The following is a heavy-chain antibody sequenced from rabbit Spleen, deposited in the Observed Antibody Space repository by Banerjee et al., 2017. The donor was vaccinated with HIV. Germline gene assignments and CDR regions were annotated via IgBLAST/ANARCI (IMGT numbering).Heavy chain of an antibody. Sequence: QLLEESGGDLVKPGASLTLTCTASGVSFSSSSYMCWVRQAPGKGLEWIACIDTGSSGFTYFATWAKGRFTCSKTSSTTVTLQMTRLTAADTATYFCARDTSSSFSSYGMDLWGPGTLVTVS. D-gene: IGHD1-1*01. J-gene: IGHJ6*01. V-gene: IGHV1S40*01. CDR3: ARDTSSSFSSYGMDL. CDR1: GVSFSSSSY. CDR2: IDTGSSGFT.